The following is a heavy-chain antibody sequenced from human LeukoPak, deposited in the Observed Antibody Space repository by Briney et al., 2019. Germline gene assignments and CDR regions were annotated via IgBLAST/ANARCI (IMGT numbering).Heavy chain of an antibody. Sequence: SETLSLTCTVSDGSISSSSYYWGWIRQPPGKGLEWIGTIYYSGSTFYNPSLKSRLTISLDTSNNQFSLKLSSVTAADTAVYYCARDRYSGSGVFDYWGQGTLVTVSS. V-gene: IGHV4-39*07. J-gene: IGHJ4*02. D-gene: IGHD1-26*01. CDR3: ARDRYSGSGVFDY. CDR2: IYYSGST. CDR1: DGSISSSSYY.